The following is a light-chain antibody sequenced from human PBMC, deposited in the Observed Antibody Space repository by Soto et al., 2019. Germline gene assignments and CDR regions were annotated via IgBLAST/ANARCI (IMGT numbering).Light chain of an antibody. J-gene: IGLJ1*01. Sequence: QSVLTQPPSVSGSPGQPVTISCTGTSSDVGRYNHISWYQQPPGTAPKLMIYEVNNRPSGVPDRFSGSKSGNTASLTISGLQAEDEADYYCSSYTSSNTFVFGTGTKVTVL. CDR1: SSDVGRYNH. CDR2: EVN. CDR3: SSYTSSNTFV. V-gene: IGLV2-18*02.